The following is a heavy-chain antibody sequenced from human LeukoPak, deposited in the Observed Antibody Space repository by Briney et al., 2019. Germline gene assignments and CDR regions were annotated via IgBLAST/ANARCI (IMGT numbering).Heavy chain of an antibody. CDR3: ARDQFGFWSGYRAGGFDY. D-gene: IGHD3-3*01. Sequence: GGSLRLSCAASGFTFSSYAMRWVRQAPGKGLEWVAVISYDGSNKYYADSVKGRFTISRDNSKNTLYLQMNNLRAEDTAVYYCARDQFGFWSGYRAGGFDYWGQGTLVTVSS. CDR2: ISYDGSNK. V-gene: IGHV3-30*04. CDR1: GFTFSSYA. J-gene: IGHJ4*02.